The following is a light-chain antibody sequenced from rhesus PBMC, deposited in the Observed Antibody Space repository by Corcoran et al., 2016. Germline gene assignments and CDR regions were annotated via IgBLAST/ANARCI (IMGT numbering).Light chain of an antibody. Sequence: DIQMTQSPSSLSASVGDRVTITCRASQGISNWLAWYQQKPGKSPKLLIYKASNLATGVPSRFNGSGSGTDFTLTISSLQPEDIATYYCQQHDNSPYSFGQGTKVEIK. V-gene: IGKV1-69*01. CDR2: KAS. CDR1: QGISNW. J-gene: IGKJ2*01. CDR3: QQHDNSPYS.